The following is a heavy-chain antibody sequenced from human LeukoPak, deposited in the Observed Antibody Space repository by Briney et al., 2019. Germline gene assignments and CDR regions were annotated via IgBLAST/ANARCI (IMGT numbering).Heavy chain of an antibody. CDR2: IYSGGST. Sequence: GGSLRLSCAASGFTVSNNYMSWVRQAPGKGLEWVSVIYSGGSTYYADSVKGRFTISRDNSKNTLYLQMNSLRAEDTAVYYCARDYYDSSGYLIPFDYWGQGTLVTVSS. J-gene: IGHJ4*02. V-gene: IGHV3-53*01. D-gene: IGHD3-22*01. CDR3: ARDYYDSSGYLIPFDY. CDR1: GFTVSNNY.